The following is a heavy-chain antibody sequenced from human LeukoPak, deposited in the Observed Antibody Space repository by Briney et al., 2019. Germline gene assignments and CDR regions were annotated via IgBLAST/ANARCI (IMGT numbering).Heavy chain of an antibody. J-gene: IGHJ4*02. CDR2: INTDARTI. CDR1: GFAFSSNW. D-gene: IGHD3-10*01. V-gene: IGHV3-74*01. Sequence: GGSLRLSCAASGFAFSSNWMHWVRQATGKGLVWVSHINTDARTIAYADFVKGRFTISRDNSKNTLYLQMNSLRAEDTAVYYCAKDRGVRGGLDYWGQGTLVTVSS. CDR3: AKDRGVRGGLDY.